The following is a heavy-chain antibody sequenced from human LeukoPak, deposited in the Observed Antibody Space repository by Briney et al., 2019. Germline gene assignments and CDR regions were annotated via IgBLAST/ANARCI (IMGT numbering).Heavy chain of an antibody. J-gene: IGHJ4*02. CDR3: ARLPIQPRDPPVDY. Sequence: PGGSLRLSCAASGFTFSSYEMNWVRQAPGKGLEWVSYISSSGSTIYYADSVKGRFTISRDNAKNSLYLQMNSLRAEDTAVYYCARLPIQPRDPPVDYWGQGTLVTVSS. V-gene: IGHV3-48*03. D-gene: IGHD5-18*01. CDR2: ISSSGSTI. CDR1: GFTFSSYE.